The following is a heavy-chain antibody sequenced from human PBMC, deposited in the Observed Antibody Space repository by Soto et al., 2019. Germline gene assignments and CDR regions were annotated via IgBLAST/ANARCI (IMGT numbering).Heavy chain of an antibody. V-gene: IGHV1-69*13. CDR1: GGTFNTYG. CDR3: AITLAARLHYYFFDY. CDR2: IVPFFGLS. D-gene: IGHD6-6*01. J-gene: IGHJ4*02. Sequence: ASVKVSCKASGGTFNTYGISWVRQAPGQGLEWMGGIVPFFGLSNNAQKFQGRVTISADESTNTAYMELSSLRSDDTAVYYCAITLAARLHYYFFDYWGQGTLVTVSS.